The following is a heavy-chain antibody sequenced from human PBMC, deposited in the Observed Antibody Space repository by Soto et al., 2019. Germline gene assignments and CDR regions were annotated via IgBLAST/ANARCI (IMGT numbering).Heavy chain of an antibody. Sequence: GGSLRLSCAASGFTFGDYAMSWFRQAPGKGLEWVGFIRSKAYGGTTEYAASVKGRFTISRDDSKSIAYLQMNSLKTEDTAVYYCSTNYYDSSGYDNWFDPWGQGTLVTVSS. D-gene: IGHD3-22*01. CDR3: STNYYDSSGYDNWFDP. V-gene: IGHV3-49*03. CDR2: IRSKAYGGTT. CDR1: GFTFGDYA. J-gene: IGHJ5*02.